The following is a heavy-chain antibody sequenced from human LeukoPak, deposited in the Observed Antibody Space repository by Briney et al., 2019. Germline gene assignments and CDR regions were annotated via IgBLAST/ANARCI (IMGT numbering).Heavy chain of an antibody. J-gene: IGHJ4*02. CDR3: ATYYYDSSAFKD. CDR2: IKQDGGET. V-gene: IGHV3-7*05. Sequence: PGGSLRLSCAASGFTFSNYWTSWVRQAPGKGLEWMATIKQDGGETYYLDSVKGRFTISRDNTENSLYLQMNSLRAEDTAVYYCATYYYDSSAFKDWGQGTLVAVSS. CDR1: GFTFSNYW. D-gene: IGHD3-22*01.